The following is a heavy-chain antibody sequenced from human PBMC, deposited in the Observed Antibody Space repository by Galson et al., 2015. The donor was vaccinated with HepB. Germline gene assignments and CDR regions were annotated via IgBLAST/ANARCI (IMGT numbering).Heavy chain of an antibody. Sequence: SLRLSCAASGFTVSSNYMSWVRQAPGKGLEWVSAISPDTYYTYYTDSVKGRFTISRDNSKNTLYLQTNSLTADDTAVYYCARQTRDIVVVVAATPFDYWGQGMLVTVSS. CDR1: GFTVSSNY. CDR3: ARQTRDIVVVVAATPFDY. D-gene: IGHD2-15*01. J-gene: IGHJ4*02. CDR2: ISPDTYYT. V-gene: IGHV3-23*01.